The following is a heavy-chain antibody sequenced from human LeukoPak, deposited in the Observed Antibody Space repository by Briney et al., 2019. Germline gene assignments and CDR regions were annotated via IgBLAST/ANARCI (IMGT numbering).Heavy chain of an antibody. J-gene: IGHJ4*02. CDR2: INAKSGDT. Sequence: GASVKVACKASVYTFTDYYIHWVRQAPGQGLEWMGWINAKSGDTEYAQKFQARVTMTRDTSITTTYMEVSRLSSDDTAVYYCARQITGKLDYWGQGTLVTVSS. CDR1: VYTFTDYY. CDR3: ARQITGKLDY. V-gene: IGHV1-2*02. D-gene: IGHD2-8*02.